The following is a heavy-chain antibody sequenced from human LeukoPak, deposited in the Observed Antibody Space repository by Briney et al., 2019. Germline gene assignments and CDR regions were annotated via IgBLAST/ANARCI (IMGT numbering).Heavy chain of an antibody. CDR1: GYTFTGYY. CDR3: ARDRHIVVVVAAYYMDV. J-gene: IGHJ6*03. CDR2: IHPNSGGT. D-gene: IGHD2-15*01. V-gene: IGHV1-2*06. Sequence: ASVKVSCKASGYTFTGYYMHWVRQAPGQGLEWMGRIHPNSGGTNYAQKFQGRVTMTRDTSISTAYMELSRLRSDDTAVYYCARDRHIVVVVAAYYMDVWGKGTTVTVSS.